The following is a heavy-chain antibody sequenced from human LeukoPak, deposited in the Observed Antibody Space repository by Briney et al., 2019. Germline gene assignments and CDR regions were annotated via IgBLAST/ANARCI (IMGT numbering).Heavy chain of an antibody. CDR1: GGTFSSYA. CDR2: IIPIFGTA. CDR3: ARDLTKYWYFDL. V-gene: IGHV1-69*05. J-gene: IGHJ2*01. D-gene: IGHD1-14*01. Sequence: SVTVSFKASGGTFSSYAISWLRQAPGQGLEWMGRIIPIFGTANNAQKFQGRVTITTDESTSTADMELSSLRSEDTAVYYCARDLTKYWYFDLWGRGTLVTVSS.